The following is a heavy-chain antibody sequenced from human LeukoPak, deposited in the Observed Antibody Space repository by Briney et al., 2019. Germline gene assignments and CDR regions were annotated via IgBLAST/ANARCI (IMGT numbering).Heavy chain of an antibody. Sequence: ASVKVSCKASGYSFTSYYMHWVRQAPGQGLEWMGIINPSGGSTSYAQKFQGRVTMTRDTSTSTVYMELSSLRSEDTAVYYCASPDLRYCSSTSCYLYYWGQGTLVTVSS. CDR1: GYSFTSYY. CDR3: ASPDLRYCSSTSCYLYY. J-gene: IGHJ4*02. D-gene: IGHD2-2*01. V-gene: IGHV1-46*01. CDR2: INPSGGST.